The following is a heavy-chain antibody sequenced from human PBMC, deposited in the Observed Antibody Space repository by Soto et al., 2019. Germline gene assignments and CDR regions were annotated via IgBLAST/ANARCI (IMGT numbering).Heavy chain of an antibody. Sequence: SVKVSCKASGGTFSSYTISWVRQAPGQGLEWMGRIIPILGIANYARKFQGRVTITADKSTSTAYMELSSLRSEDTAVYYCATSAHYDILTGYSTDAFDIWGQGTMVTVSS. V-gene: IGHV1-69*02. CDR1: GGTFSSYT. J-gene: IGHJ3*02. CDR2: IIPILGIA. CDR3: ATSAHYDILTGYSTDAFDI. D-gene: IGHD3-9*01.